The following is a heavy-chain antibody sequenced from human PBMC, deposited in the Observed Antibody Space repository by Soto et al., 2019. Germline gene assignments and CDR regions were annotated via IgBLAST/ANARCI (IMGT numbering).Heavy chain of an antibody. J-gene: IGHJ5*02. CDR1: GGPISSFY. V-gene: IGHV4-59*01. CDR3: ARSTGLYYDFWSGYPNWFDP. CDR2: IYYSGST. D-gene: IGHD3-3*01. Sequence: SETLSLTCTVSGGPISSFYWSWIRQPPGKGLEWIGYIYYSGSTNYNPSLKSRVTTSVDTSKNQFSLKLSSVTAADTAVYYCARSTGLYYDFWSGYPNWFDPWGQGTLVTVSS.